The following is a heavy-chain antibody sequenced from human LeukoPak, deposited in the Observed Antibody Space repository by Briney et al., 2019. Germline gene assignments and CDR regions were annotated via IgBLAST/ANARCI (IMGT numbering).Heavy chain of an antibody. CDR3: ARDGAQYSSSWYGVCGWFDP. D-gene: IGHD6-13*01. V-gene: IGHV3-21*01. Sequence: GGSLRLSCAASGFTFSSYSMNWVRQAPGKGLEWVSSISSSSSYIYYADSVKGRFTISRDNAKNSLYLQMNSLRAEDTAVYYCARDGAQYSSSWYGVCGWFDPWGQGTLVTVSS. CDR1: GFTFSSYS. CDR2: ISSSSSYI. J-gene: IGHJ5*02.